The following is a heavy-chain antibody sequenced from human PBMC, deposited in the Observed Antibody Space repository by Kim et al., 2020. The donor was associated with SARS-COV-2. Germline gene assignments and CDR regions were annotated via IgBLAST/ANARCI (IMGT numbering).Heavy chain of an antibody. CDR1: GFSFTNYG. V-gene: IGHV7-4-1*02. J-gene: IGHJ4*02. D-gene: IGHD6-19*01. CDR3: ARADTIAVPGLTSYFDY. CDR2: INTNTGNP. Sequence: ASVKVSCKASGFSFTNYGINWVRQAPGQGLEWTGWINTNTGNPVYAQGITGRFVFSSDTLVSTAYLQISSLRTEDTAVYYCARADTIAVPGLTSYFDYWGQGTLVTVAS.